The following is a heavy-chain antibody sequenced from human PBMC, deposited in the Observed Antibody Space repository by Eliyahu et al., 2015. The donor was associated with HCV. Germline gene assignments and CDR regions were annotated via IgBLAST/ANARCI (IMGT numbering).Heavy chain of an antibody. V-gene: IGHV3-66*04. CDR1: GFTVSGNY. D-gene: IGHD3-3*01. Sequence: EVQLVESGGGLVQPGGSLRLSCAASGFTVSGNYMSWVRQAPGKGLEWVSIIYTAGRTYYADSVKGRFTISRDTSRYTLYLQMNSLRSEDTAVYYCARHLTFDFWSAFDLWGQGTLVSVSS. CDR3: ARHLTFDFWSAFDL. CDR2: IYTAGRT. J-gene: IGHJ4*02.